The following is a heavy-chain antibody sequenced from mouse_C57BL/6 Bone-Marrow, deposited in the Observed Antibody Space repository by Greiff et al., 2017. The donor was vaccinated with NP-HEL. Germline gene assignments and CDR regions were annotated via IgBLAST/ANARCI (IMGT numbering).Heavy chain of an antibody. Sequence: EVQLVESGGDLVKPGGSLKLSCAASGFTFSSYGMSWVRQTPDKRLEWVATISSGGSYTYYPDSVKGRFTISRDNAKNTLYLQMSSLKSEDTAMYYCARQRLYYGSSYFDYWGQGTTLTVSS. CDR3: ARQRLYYGSSYFDY. V-gene: IGHV5-6*01. D-gene: IGHD1-1*01. CDR1: GFTFSSYG. CDR2: ISSGGSYT. J-gene: IGHJ2*01.